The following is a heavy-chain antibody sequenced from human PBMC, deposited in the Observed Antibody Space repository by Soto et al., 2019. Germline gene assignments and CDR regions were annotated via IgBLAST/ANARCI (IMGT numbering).Heavy chain of an antibody. Sequence: QVQLVQSGAEVKKPGASVKVSCKASGYTFTSYGISWVRQAPGQGLEWMGWISAYNGNTNYAQKLQGRVTMTTDTSTSTAYMELRSLRSDDTAVYYCASYGTDFLPRVRSCAWLQPAEFDYWGQGPLVTVSS. CDR3: ASYGTDFLPRVRSCAWLQPAEFDY. D-gene: IGHD3-9*01. CDR1: GYTFTSYG. CDR2: ISAYNGNT. V-gene: IGHV1-18*01. J-gene: IGHJ4*02.